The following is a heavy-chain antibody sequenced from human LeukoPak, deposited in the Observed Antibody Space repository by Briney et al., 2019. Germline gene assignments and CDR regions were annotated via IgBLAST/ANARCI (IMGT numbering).Heavy chain of an antibody. CDR3: ANASPRSGGAFDI. CDR2: INPNSGNT. Sequence: ASVKVSCKASGYTFTSLDINWVRQATGQGLEWMGWINPNSGNTGHAQQFQGRVTISRDTSISTVYMELSSLRSEDTAVYYCANASPRSGGAFDIWGQGTMVTVSS. CDR1: GYTFTSLD. D-gene: IGHD3-10*01. V-gene: IGHV1-8*01. J-gene: IGHJ3*02.